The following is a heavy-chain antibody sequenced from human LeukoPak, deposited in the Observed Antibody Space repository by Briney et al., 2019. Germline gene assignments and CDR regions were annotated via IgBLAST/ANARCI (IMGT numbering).Heavy chain of an antibody. V-gene: IGHV5-51*01. CDR1: GYHFSSYW. D-gene: IGHD2-21*01. Sequence: GESLKISCKGSGYHFSSYWIAWVRQMPGKGLDWMGIVYPGDSEARYSPSFQGQVTISADKSITTAYLQWSSLKASDTAMYYCARQGDESDPVDYWGQGTLVTVSS. CDR3: ARQGDESDPVDY. CDR2: VYPGDSEA. J-gene: IGHJ4*02.